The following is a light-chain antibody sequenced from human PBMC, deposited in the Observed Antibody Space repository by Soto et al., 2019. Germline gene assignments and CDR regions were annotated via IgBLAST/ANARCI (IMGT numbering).Light chain of an antibody. J-gene: IGKJ4*01. CDR1: RSVRGA. CDR2: DAS. CDR3: QQRSDWPLT. Sequence: EIVLTQSPATLSLFQGEEAPLSCRASRSVRGALAWYQQKPGQAPRLLIYDASFRVTGLPARFSGSGSGTDFTLTISSLEPEDFAVYYCQQRSDWPLTFGGGTKVEIK. V-gene: IGKV3-11*01.